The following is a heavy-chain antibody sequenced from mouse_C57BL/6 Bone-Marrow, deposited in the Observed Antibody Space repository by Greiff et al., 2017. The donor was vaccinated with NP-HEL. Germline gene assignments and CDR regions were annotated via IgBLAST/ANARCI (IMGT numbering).Heavy chain of an antibody. CDR3: TRGNGNPLDY. Sequence: VQLKESGAELVRPGASVKLSCTASGFNIKDDYMHWVKQRPEQGLEWIGWIDPENGDTEYASKFQGKATITADTSSNTAYLQLSSLTSEDTAVYYCTRGNGNPLDYWGQGTTLTVSS. V-gene: IGHV14-4*01. D-gene: IGHD2-1*01. CDR1: GFNIKDDY. J-gene: IGHJ2*01. CDR2: IDPENGDT.